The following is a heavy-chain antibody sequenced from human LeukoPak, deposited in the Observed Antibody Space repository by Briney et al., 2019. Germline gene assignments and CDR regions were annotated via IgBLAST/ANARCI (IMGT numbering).Heavy chain of an antibody. Sequence: GGSLRLSCAASGFSFSDYYMSWIRQAPGKGLEWAASIKHDGSEKYYVDSVKGRFTISRDDAKNSVYLQMNSLRAEDTAVYYCAKDALLWELHPPYYFDDWGQGTLVTVSS. J-gene: IGHJ4*02. CDR2: IKHDGSEK. V-gene: IGHV3-7*03. CDR1: GFSFSDYY. D-gene: IGHD1-26*01. CDR3: AKDALLWELHPPYYFDD.